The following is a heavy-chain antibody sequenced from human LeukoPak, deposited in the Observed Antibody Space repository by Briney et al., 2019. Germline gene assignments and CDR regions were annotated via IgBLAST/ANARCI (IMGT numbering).Heavy chain of an antibody. CDR2: ISGSGGST. Sequence: GASLRLSCAASGFTFSSYAMSWVRQAPGKGLEWVSAISGSGGSTYYADSVKGRFTISRDNSKNTLYLQVNSLRAEDTAVYYCANPTYSGSYGGVYWGQGTLVTVSS. V-gene: IGHV3-23*01. CDR1: GFTFSSYA. J-gene: IGHJ4*02. D-gene: IGHD1-26*01. CDR3: ANPTYSGSYGGVY.